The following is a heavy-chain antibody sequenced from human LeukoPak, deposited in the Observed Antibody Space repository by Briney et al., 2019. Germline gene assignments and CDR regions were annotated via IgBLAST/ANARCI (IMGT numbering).Heavy chain of an antibody. D-gene: IGHD5-12*01. CDR2: ISGSGGST. V-gene: IGHV3-23*01. CDR1: GFTFSSYA. CDR3: AKDSGYDSSYYYYMDV. Sequence: GGSLRLSCAASGFTFSSYAMSWVRQAPGKGLEWVSAISGSGGSTYYAGSVKGRFTISRDNSKNTLYLQMNSLRAEDTAVYYCAKDSGYDSSYYYYMDVWGKGTTVTVSS. J-gene: IGHJ6*03.